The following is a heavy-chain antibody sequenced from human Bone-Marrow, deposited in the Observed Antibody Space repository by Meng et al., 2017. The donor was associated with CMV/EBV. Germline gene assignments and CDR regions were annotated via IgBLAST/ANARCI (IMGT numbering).Heavy chain of an antibody. Sequence: GESLKISCAASGFTFSSYAMHWVRQAPGKGLEWVAVISYDGSNKYYADSVKGRFTISRDNSKNTLYLQMNSLRAEDTAGYYCARTYDFWSGYYLYYYYYGMDVWGQGTTVTVSS. V-gene: IGHV3-30*04. CDR1: GFTFSSYA. J-gene: IGHJ6*02. CDR3: ARTYDFWSGYYLYYYYYGMDV. CDR2: ISYDGSNK. D-gene: IGHD3-3*01.